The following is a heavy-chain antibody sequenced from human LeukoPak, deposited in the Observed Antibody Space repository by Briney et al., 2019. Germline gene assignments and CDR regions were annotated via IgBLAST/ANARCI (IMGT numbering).Heavy chain of an antibody. D-gene: IGHD5-18*01. Sequence: SETLSLTRAVYGGPFSGYYWRWIRQPPAKGLEWIGEINHCESTHYNPSLTRQVTISVDTPKNQSFLKLSALTAADTAGYYLARGGDSYGDYWGQATLVSVSA. CDR3: ARGGDSYGDY. V-gene: IGHV4-34*01. J-gene: IGHJ4*02. CDR2: INHCEST. CDR1: GGPFSGYY.